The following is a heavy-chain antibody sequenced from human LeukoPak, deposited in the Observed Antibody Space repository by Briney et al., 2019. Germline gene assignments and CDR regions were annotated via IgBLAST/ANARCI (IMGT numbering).Heavy chain of an antibody. CDR3: ASTPAAISGVDTAMVRVFFDC. CDR2: INPSGGST. V-gene: IGHV1-46*01. D-gene: IGHD5-18*01. Sequence: GSVKVSCKASGYTFTSYYMHWVRQARGQGLEWMGIINPSGGSTSYAQKFQGRVTMTRDTSSSTVYMELSSLRSEDTAVYYCASTPAAISGVDTAMVRVFFDCGGQGTLVTVSS. J-gene: IGHJ4*02. CDR1: GYTFTSYY.